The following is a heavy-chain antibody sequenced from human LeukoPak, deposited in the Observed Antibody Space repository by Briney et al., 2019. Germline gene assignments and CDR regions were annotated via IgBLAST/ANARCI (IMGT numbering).Heavy chain of an antibody. V-gene: IGHV1-69-2*01. CDR3: ARELGNDAFDI. D-gene: IGHD7-27*01. CDR2: VDPEDGET. Sequence: VASVKISCKVSGHTFTDYYMHWVQQAPGKGLEWMGLVDPEDGETIYAEKFQGRVTITADTSTDTAYMELSSLRSEDTAVYYCARELGNDAFDIWGQGTMVTVSS. CDR1: GHTFTDYY. J-gene: IGHJ3*02.